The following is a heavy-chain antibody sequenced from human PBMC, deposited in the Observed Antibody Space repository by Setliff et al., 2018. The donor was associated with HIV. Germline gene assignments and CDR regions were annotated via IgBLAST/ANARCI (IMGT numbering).Heavy chain of an antibody. CDR1: GYTFTRNQ. V-gene: IGHV1-46*01. CDR3: ARDGGDGSGYYYADY. J-gene: IGHJ4*02. D-gene: IGHD3-22*01. Sequence: ASVKVSCKASGYTFTRNQIHWVRQAPGQGLEWMGIINPSGGSAAYAEKFRGRATMTSDTSTNTVYMELRSLRSEETAVFYCARDGGDGSGYYYADYWGQGTPVTVSS. CDR2: INPSGGSA.